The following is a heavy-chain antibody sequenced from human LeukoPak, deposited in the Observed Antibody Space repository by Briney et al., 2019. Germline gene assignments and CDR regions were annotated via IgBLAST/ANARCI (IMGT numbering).Heavy chain of an antibody. D-gene: IGHD1-26*01. V-gene: IGHV3-21*01. CDR1: GFTLSSYS. J-gene: IGHJ4*02. CDR2: ISSSSYI. CDR3: AKEGGSYLGYFDY. Sequence: GGSLRLTCAASGFTLSSYSMNWVRQAPGKGLEWVSSISSSSYIYYADSVKGRFTISRDNSKNTLYLQMNSLRAEDTAVYYCAKEGGSYLGYFDYWGQGTLVTVSS.